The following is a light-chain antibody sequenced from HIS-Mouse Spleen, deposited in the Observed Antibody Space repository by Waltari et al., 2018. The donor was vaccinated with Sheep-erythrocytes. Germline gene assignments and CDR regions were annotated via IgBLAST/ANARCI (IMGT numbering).Light chain of an antibody. CDR3: QQYDNLIT. CDR1: QDIRNY. V-gene: IGKV1-33*01. CDR2: DAS. J-gene: IGKJ4*01. Sequence: DIQMTQSPSSLSASVGDRVTITCQASQDIRNYLNWYQQKPGKAPKLLIYDASNLETGVPSRFSGSGSGTDFTFTISSLQPEDIATYYCQQYDNLITFGGGTKV.